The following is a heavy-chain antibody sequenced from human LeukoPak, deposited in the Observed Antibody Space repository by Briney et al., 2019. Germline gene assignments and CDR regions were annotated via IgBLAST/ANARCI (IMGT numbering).Heavy chain of an antibody. Sequence: SETLSLTCTVSGGSISSYYWSWLRQPPGKGLEWIGYIYYSGSTNYNPSLKSRVTISVDTSKNQFSLKLSSVTAADTAVYYCAGVTVWSGYYFDYWGQGTLVTVSS. CDR3: AGVTVWSGYYFDY. CDR2: IYYSGST. J-gene: IGHJ4*02. D-gene: IGHD3-3*01. CDR1: GGSISSYY. V-gene: IGHV4-59*01.